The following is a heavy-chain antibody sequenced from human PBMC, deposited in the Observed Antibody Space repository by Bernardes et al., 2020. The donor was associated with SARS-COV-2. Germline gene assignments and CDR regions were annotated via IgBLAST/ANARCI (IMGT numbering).Heavy chain of an antibody. CDR1: GGPISSGVYY. V-gene: IGHV4-31*03. CDR3: ARRVLFGGFAGMDV. J-gene: IGHJ6*02. CDR2: IFYSGST. D-gene: IGHD2-15*01. Sequence: SETLSLTCTVSGGPISSGVYYWNWIRQHPGKGLEWIGYIFYSGSTYYNPSLKSRVTISVDTSKDQFSLKLSSVTAADTAVYHCARRVLFGGFAGMDVWGQGTTVTVSS.